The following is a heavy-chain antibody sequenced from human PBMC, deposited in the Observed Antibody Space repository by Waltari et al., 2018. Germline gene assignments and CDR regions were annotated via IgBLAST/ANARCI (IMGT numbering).Heavy chain of an antibody. J-gene: IGHJ4*02. Sequence: QVQLQQWGAGLLKPSETLSLTCAVYGGSFSGYYWSWIRQPPGKGLEWIGEINHSGSTNYSPSLKSRVTISVDTSKNQFSLKLSSVTAADTAVYYCARVPSGSYHDYWGQGTLVTVSS. CDR2: INHSGST. CDR3: ARVPSGSYHDY. D-gene: IGHD1-26*01. V-gene: IGHV4-34*01. CDR1: GGSFSGYY.